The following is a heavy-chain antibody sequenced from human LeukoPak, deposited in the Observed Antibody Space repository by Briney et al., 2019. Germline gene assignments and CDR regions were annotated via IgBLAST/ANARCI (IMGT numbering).Heavy chain of an antibody. CDR2: IIPIFGTA. J-gene: IGHJ4*02. V-gene: IGHV1-69*05. Sequence: ASVKVSCKASGYTFTSYGISWVRQAPGQGLEWMGGIIPIFGTANYAQKFQGRVTITTDESTSTAYMELSSLRSEDTAVYYCARGRITIFGVVMALDYWGQGTLVTVSS. D-gene: IGHD3-3*01. CDR1: GYTFTSYG. CDR3: ARGRITIFGVVMALDY.